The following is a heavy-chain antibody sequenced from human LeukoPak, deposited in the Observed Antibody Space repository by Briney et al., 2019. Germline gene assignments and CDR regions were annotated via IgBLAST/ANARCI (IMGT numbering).Heavy chain of an antibody. Sequence: GGSLRLSCAASGFTFSSYGMHWVRQAPAKGLERVAFIRYDGSNKYYADSVKGRFTIPRDNSKNTLYLQMNSLRDEDTAVYYCAKDAIYSSSWPYDLDYWGQGTLVTVSS. CDR3: AKDAIYSSSWPYDLDY. D-gene: IGHD6-13*01. CDR2: IRYDGSNK. V-gene: IGHV3-30*02. J-gene: IGHJ4*02. CDR1: GFTFSSYG.